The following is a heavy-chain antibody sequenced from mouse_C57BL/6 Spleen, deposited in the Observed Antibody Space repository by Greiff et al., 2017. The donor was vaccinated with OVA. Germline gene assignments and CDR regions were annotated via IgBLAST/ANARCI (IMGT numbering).Heavy chain of an antibody. CDR3: ARDDSNYGFAY. CDR2: ISDGGSYT. V-gene: IGHV5-4*01. CDR1: GFTFSSYA. Sequence: EVMLVESGGGLVKPGGSLKLSCAASGFTFSSYAMSWVRQTPEKRLEWVATISDGGSYTYYPDNVKGRFTISRDNAKNNLYLQMSHLKSEDTAMYYCARDDSNYGFAYWGQGTLVTVSA. D-gene: IGHD2-5*01. J-gene: IGHJ3*01.